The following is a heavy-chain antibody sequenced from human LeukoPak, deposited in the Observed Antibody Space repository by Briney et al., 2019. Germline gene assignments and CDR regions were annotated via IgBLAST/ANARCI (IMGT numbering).Heavy chain of an antibody. J-gene: IGHJ3*02. Sequence: GGSLRLYCAASGFTFSSYAVSWVRQAPGKGLEWVSAISGSGGSTYYADSVKGRFTISRDNSKNTQYLQMNSLRAEDTAVYYCAKVFGTSGTFDISGQGTMVTVSS. CDR3: AKVFGTSGTFDI. CDR2: ISGSGGST. V-gene: IGHV3-23*01. D-gene: IGHD3-16*01. CDR1: GFTFSSYA.